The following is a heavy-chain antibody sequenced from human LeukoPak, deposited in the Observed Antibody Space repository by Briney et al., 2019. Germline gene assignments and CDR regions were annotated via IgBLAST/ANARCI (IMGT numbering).Heavy chain of an antibody. CDR2: FDPEDGET. CDR1: GYTRTVLS. J-gene: IGHJ4*02. Sequence: ASVKVSCKVSGYTRTVLSMHWVRRAPGKGLEWMGGFDPEDGETIYAQKFQGRVTMTEDTSTDTAYMELSSLRSEDTAVYYCATDLVGAWELLSFDYWGQGTLVTVSS. V-gene: IGHV1-24*01. CDR3: ATDLVGAWELLSFDY. D-gene: IGHD1-26*01.